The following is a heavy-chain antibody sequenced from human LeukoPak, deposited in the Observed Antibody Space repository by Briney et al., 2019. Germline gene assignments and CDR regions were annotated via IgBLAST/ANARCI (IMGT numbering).Heavy chain of an antibody. V-gene: IGHV1-69*06. D-gene: IGHD3-22*01. CDR2: IIPIFGTA. J-gene: IGHJ3*02. Sequence: SVKVSCKASGGTFSSYAISWVRQAPGQGLEWMGGIIPIFGTANYAQKFQGRVTITADKSTSTAYMELSSLRSEDTAVYYCARDHRHYDSSTNDAFDIWGQGTMVTVSS. CDR1: GGTFSSYA. CDR3: ARDHRHYDSSTNDAFDI.